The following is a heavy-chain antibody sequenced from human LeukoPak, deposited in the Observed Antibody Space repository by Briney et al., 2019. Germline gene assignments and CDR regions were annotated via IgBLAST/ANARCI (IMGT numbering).Heavy chain of an antibody. CDR2: IKSDGSST. CDR3: ARVGGYNSYFDY. CDR1: GFTFSSHW. D-gene: IGHD5-24*01. Sequence: PGGSLRLSCAASGFTFSSHWVHWVRHAPGEGLVWVSRIKSDGSSTDYADSVKGRFTISRDNAKNTLHLQMNSLRAEDTAVYFCARVGGYNSYFDYWGQGALVTVSS. J-gene: IGHJ4*02. V-gene: IGHV3-74*01.